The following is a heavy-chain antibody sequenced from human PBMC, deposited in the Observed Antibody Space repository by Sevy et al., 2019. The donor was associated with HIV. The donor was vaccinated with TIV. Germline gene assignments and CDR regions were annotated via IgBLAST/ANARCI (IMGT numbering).Heavy chain of an antibody. CDR3: TRDLGSSPASFFDY. CDR1: GYTFTSFG. Sequence: ASVKVSCKASGYTFTSFGISWVRQAPGQGREWMAWISAYNGHTNYAQKFQGRVTMNQDISTSTVYMELRSLRSDDTAIYYCTRDLGSSPASFFDYWGQGTLVTVSS. J-gene: IGHJ4*02. D-gene: IGHD6-19*01. CDR2: ISAYNGHT. V-gene: IGHV1-18*04.